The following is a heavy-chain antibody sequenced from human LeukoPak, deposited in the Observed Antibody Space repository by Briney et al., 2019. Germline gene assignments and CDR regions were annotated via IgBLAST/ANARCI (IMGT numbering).Heavy chain of an antibody. D-gene: IGHD6-13*01. CDR2: IGSSSTYT. V-gene: IGHV3-11*06. CDR3: ARDKESSGWYLTPYYYGMDV. J-gene: IGHJ6*04. Sequence: PGGSLRLSCAASGFTFSDYYMTWIRQAPGKGLEWISYIGSSSTYTHYADSVEGRFTISRDNAKNSLYLQMNSLRAEDTAVYYCARDKESSGWYLTPYYYGMDVWGKGTTVTVSS. CDR1: GFTFSDYY.